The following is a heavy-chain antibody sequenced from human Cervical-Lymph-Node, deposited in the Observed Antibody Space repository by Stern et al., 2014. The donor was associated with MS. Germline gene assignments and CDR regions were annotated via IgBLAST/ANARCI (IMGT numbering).Heavy chain of an antibody. D-gene: IGHD2/OR15-2a*01. Sequence: QVQLQESGPGLVKPSGTLSLTCAASGGSVSSTNWRSWVRQSPGKGLEWIGNIYHSGASNYRPSLRSGVSISLDNAKNHLSLLLTSVTAADTAVYYCARERQQYCNSEGCSYWYFDLWGRGTLVTVSS. V-gene: IGHV4-4*02. CDR1: GGSVSSTNW. CDR3: ARERQQYCNSEGCSYWYFDL. CDR2: IYHSGAS. J-gene: IGHJ2*01.